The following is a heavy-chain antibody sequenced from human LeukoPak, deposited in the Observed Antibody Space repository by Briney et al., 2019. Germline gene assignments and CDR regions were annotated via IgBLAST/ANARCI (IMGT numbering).Heavy chain of an antibody. CDR3: ARDRYYSTTLPDY. J-gene: IGHJ4*02. D-gene: IGHD1/OR15-1a*01. V-gene: IGHV3-21*01. Sequence: GSXXLSXAASGFTFSSYSMNWVRQAPGKGLEWXSSINSASSYFYYADSVKGRFTISRDNAKNSLYLQMNSLRAEDTAVYYCARDRYYSTTLPDYWGRGTLVTVSS. CDR2: INSASSYF. CDR1: GFTFSSYS.